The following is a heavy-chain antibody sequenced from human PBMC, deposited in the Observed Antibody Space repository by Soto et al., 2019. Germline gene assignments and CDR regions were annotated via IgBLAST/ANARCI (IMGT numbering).Heavy chain of an antibody. Sequence: GESLKISCQCSGYTFSNFWIGWVRQLPGQGLEWMAIIYPGDKETRYSPYFLGNVTISAKKTINTAYLQWSSLEASDSAFYFCARSPRSSPYFDVWGQGALVTVSS. CDR1: GYTFSNFW. V-gene: IGHV5-51*01. J-gene: IGHJ4*02. CDR2: IYPGDKET. CDR3: ARSPRSSPYFDV. D-gene: IGHD6-13*01.